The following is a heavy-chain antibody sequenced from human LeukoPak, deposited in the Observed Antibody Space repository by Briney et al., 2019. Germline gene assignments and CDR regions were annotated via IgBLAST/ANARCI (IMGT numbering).Heavy chain of an antibody. CDR2: ISAYNGNT. CDR3: ARPYSSSSYYYGMDV. Sequence: ASVNVSCKASGYTFTSYGISWVRQAPGQGLEWMGWISAYNGNTNYAQKLQGRVTMTTDTSTSTAYMELRSLRSDDTAVYYCARPYSSSSYYYGMDVWGQGTTVTVSS. D-gene: IGHD6-6*01. V-gene: IGHV1-18*01. J-gene: IGHJ6*02. CDR1: GYTFTSYG.